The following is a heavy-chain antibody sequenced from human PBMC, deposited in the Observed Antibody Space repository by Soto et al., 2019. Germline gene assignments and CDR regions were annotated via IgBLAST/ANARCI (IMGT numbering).Heavy chain of an antibody. Sequence: GGSLRLSCAASGFIFSRYAMSWVRQAPGKGLEWVSAISGGGGSTYHADSVKGRFTISRDNSKNTLSLQMNSLRAEDTAVYYCARESANYYYYGMDVWGQGTTVTVSS. CDR3: ARESANYYYYGMDV. J-gene: IGHJ6*02. CDR2: ISGGGGST. V-gene: IGHV3-23*01. CDR1: GFIFSRYA.